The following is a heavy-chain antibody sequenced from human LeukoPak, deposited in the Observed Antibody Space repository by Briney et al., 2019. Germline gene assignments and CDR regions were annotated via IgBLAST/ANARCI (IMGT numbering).Heavy chain of an antibody. CDR2: ISGFGGAT. J-gene: IGHJ4*02. Sequence: PGGSLRLSCEASGFNFRTYGMSWVRQAPGKGLDWVSFISGFGGATDYADSVKGRFTISRDNSKNIVYLKMNSMRAEDTAVYYCARRAGAYSHPYDYWGQGTLVTVSS. V-gene: IGHV3-23*01. D-gene: IGHD4/OR15-4a*01. CDR3: ARRAGAYSHPYDY. CDR1: GFNFRTYG.